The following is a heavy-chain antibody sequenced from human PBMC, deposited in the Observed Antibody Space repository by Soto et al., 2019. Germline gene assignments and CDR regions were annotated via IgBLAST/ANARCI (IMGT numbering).Heavy chain of an antibody. CDR2: ISGSGGST. V-gene: IGHV3-23*01. CDR3: ARDSYSRGDY. D-gene: IGHD6-13*01. J-gene: IGHJ4*02. Sequence: SLRLSCAASGFTFSSYAMSWVRQAPGKGLEWVSAISGSGGSTYYADSVKGRFTIARDNAKNSLYLQMNSLRAEDTAVYYCARDSYSRGDYWGQGTLVTVSS. CDR1: GFTFSSYA.